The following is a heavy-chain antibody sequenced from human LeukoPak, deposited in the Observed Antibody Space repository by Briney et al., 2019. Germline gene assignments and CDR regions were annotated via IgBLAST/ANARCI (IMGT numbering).Heavy chain of an antibody. V-gene: IGHV3-23*01. J-gene: IGHJ4*02. D-gene: IGHD6-13*01. CDR3: AKREDSSSWYRSGFDY. CDR2: ISGSGGST. CDR1: GFTFSSYA. Sequence: PGGSLRLSCAASGFTFSSYAMSWVRQAPGKGLEWVSAISGSGGSTYYADSVKGRFTISRDNSKNTLYLQMNSLRAEDTAVYYCAKREDSSSWYRSGFDYWGQGTLVTVSS.